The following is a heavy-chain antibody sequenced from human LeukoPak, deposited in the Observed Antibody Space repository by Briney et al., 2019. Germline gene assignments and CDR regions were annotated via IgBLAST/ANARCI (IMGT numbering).Heavy chain of an antibody. CDR2: IIPIFGTA. Sequence: GASVKVSCKASGGTFSSYAISWVRQAPGQGLEWMGGIIPIFGTANYAQKFQGRVTITADESTSTAYMELSSLRSEDTAVYYCARAAVSPGIAVAARTPFDYWGQGTLVTVSS. J-gene: IGHJ4*02. CDR3: ARAAVSPGIAVAARTPFDY. CDR1: GGTFSSYA. V-gene: IGHV1-69*13. D-gene: IGHD6-19*01.